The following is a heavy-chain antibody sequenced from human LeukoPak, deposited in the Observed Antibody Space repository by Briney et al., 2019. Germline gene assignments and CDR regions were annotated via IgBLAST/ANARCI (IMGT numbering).Heavy chain of an antibody. CDR2: ISHSGST. J-gene: IGHJ4*02. V-gene: IGHV4-34*01. D-gene: IGHD3-16*01. Sequence: SETLSLTCAFYGGSFSDFYWSWIRQPPGKGLEWIGEISHSGSTNYNPSLKSRVTISVDTSKNQFSLQLSSVTAADTAVYYCARGGKLLRLGDYWGQGTLVTVSS. CDR1: GGSFSDFY. CDR3: ARGGKLLRLGDY.